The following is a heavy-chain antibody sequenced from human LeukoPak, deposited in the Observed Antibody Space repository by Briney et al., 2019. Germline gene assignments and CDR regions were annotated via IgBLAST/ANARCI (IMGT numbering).Heavy chain of an antibody. D-gene: IGHD5-18*01. CDR3: ARDRGYSYGYGVDY. CDR1: GFTFILYG. Sequence: GGSLRLSCAASGFTFILYGMHWVRQAPGKGLEYVSALSTNGVSTYYANSVKGRFTISRDNSKNTLCLHMGSPRAEDMAVYYCARDRGYSYGYGVDYWGQGTLVTVSS. J-gene: IGHJ4*02. CDR2: LSTNGVST. V-gene: IGHV3-64*01.